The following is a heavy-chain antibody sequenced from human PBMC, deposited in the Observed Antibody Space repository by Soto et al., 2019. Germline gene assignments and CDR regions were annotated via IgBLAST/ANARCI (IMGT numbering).Heavy chain of an antibody. CDR3: AKDVVVATLGY. CDR1: GFTFSSYG. Sequence: GGSLRLSCAASGFTFSSYGMHWVRQAPGKGLEWVAVISYDGSNKYYADSVKGRFTISRDNSKNTLYLQMNSLRAEDTAVYYCAKDVVVATLGYWGQGTLVTVSS. J-gene: IGHJ4*02. D-gene: IGHD5-12*01. CDR2: ISYDGSNK. V-gene: IGHV3-30*18.